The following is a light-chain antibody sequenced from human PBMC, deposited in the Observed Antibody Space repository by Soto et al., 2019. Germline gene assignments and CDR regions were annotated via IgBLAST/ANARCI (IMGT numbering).Light chain of an antibody. CDR1: QSLSGY. J-gene: IGKJ4*01. CDR3: QLYLSSFLT. CDR2: DAS. V-gene: IGKV3-11*01. Sequence: EIVLTQSPATLSLSLGERATLSCRASQSLSGYLAWYQQKPGQAPRLLIYDASHRATGIPARFTGSGSGTDFTLTISRLEPEDFAVYYCQLYLSSFLTFGGGTKVDIK.